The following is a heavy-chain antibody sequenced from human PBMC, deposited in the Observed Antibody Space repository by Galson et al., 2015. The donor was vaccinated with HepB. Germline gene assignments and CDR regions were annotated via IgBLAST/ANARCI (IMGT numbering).Heavy chain of an antibody. D-gene: IGHD3-10*01. CDR3: ARGNITVVRGVVTSIFFDY. Sequence: SVKVSCKASGYTLRNHGLHWIRQAPGQGLEWMGWIHTHTGSPSYAQDFVGQFVFSLDSSVNTAYLHINSLRPGDTAVYYCARGNITVVRGVVTSIFFDYWGQGTLVTVSS. J-gene: IGHJ4*02. CDR2: IHTHTGSP. V-gene: IGHV7-4-1*02. CDR1: GYTLRNHG.